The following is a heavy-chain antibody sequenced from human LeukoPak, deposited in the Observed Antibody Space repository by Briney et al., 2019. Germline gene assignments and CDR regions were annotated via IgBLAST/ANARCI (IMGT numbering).Heavy chain of an antibody. CDR2: IHYSGST. V-gene: IGHV4-39*01. CDR1: GASISSSSYY. D-gene: IGHD1-26*01. CDR3: ARQGGTPDWFDP. Sequence: PSETLSLTCTVSGASISSSSYYWGWIRQRPGKGLEWIGNIHYSGSTYYNPSLKSRVTISVHTPKNQFSLKLSSVTAADTAVYYCARQGGTPDWFDPWGQGTLVTVSS. J-gene: IGHJ5*02.